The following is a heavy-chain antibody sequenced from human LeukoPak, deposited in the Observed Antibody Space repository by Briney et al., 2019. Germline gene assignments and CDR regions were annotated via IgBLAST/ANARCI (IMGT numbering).Heavy chain of an antibody. V-gene: IGHV1-69*13. CDR1: GGTFSSYA. J-gene: IGHJ4*02. D-gene: IGHD3-9*01. CDR2: IIPIFGTA. CDR3: ARGFPSDFDWLSVY. Sequence: ASVKVSCKASGGTFSSYAISWVRQAPGQGLEWMGGIIPIFGTANYAQKFQGRVTITADESTSTAYMELSSLRSEDTAVYYCARGFPSDFDWLSVYWGQGTLVTVSS.